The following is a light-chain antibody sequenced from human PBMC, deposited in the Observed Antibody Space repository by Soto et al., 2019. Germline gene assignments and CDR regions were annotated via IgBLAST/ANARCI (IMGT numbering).Light chain of an antibody. V-gene: IGKV3-20*01. J-gene: IGKJ1*01. CDR3: QQYSTSQT. CDR1: QSVTSS. CDR2: ASS. Sequence: EIVLTQTPGTLSLSPGERATLSCRASQSVTSSLAWYQQKPGQAPILLLNASSTRATGIPDKFSGGGSGTDFTLTISRLDPDDFAVYYWQQYSTSQTFGQGTKVEI.